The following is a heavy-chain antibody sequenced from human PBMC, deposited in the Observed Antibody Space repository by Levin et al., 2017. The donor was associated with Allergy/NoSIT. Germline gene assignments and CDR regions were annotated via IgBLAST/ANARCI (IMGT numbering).Heavy chain of an antibody. CDR2: INPNSGGT. V-gene: IGHV1-2*02. Sequence: GESLKISCKASGYTFTGYYMHWVRQAPGQGLEWMGWINPNSGGTNYAQKFQGRVTMTRDTSISTAYMELSRLRSDDTAVYYCARLRGSSSWGGLDYWGQGTLVTVSS. CDR1: GYTFTGYY. D-gene: IGHD6-13*01. J-gene: IGHJ4*02. CDR3: ARLRGSSSWGGLDY.